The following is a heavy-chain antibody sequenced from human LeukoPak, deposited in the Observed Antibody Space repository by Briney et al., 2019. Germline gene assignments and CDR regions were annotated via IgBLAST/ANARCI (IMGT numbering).Heavy chain of an antibody. Sequence: GGSLRLSCAASGFTFSAFAMIWVRQPPGKGLEWVSSIFSGGGEIHYADSVRGRFTISRDNSKSTLSLQMNSLRAEDTAIYYCATYRQVLLPFESWGRGTLVTVSS. D-gene: IGHD2-8*02. CDR3: ATYRQVLLPFES. V-gene: IGHV3-23*01. J-gene: IGHJ4*02. CDR1: GFTFSAFA. CDR2: IFSGGGEI.